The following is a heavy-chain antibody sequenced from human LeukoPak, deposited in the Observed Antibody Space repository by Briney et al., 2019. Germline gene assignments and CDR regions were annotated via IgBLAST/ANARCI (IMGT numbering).Heavy chain of an antibody. D-gene: IGHD6-13*01. J-gene: IGHJ6*03. CDR2: INPNSGGT. CDR1: GYTFTGYY. Sequence: ASVKVSCKASGYTFTGYYMHWVRQAPGQGLEWMGWINPNSGGTNYAQKFQGRVTMTRDTSIITAYMELSRLRSDDTAVYYCARTTEAHSWQTRYYSYYMDVWGKGTTVTVSS. V-gene: IGHV1-2*02. CDR3: ARTTEAHSWQTRYYSYYMDV.